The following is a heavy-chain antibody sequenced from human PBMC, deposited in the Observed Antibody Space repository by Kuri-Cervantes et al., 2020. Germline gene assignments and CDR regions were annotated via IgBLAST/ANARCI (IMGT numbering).Heavy chain of an antibody. J-gene: IGHJ4*02. V-gene: IGHV4-39*07. CDR2: IFYGETT. D-gene: IGHD6-19*01. Sequence: SETLSLTCSVSGGSIRNSNYYWGWIRQPPGMGLEYIGGIFYGETTYYNPSLKSRVTISVDTSKNQFSLKLSSVTAADTAVYYCARGGGQWLSGSRKAKGWSDYWGQGTLVTVSS. CDR3: ARGGGQWLSGSRKAKGWSDY. CDR1: GGSIRNSNYY.